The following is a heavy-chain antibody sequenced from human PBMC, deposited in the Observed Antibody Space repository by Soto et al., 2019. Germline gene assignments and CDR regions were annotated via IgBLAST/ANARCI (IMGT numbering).Heavy chain of an antibody. D-gene: IGHD3-16*02. J-gene: IGHJ4*02. V-gene: IGHV4-30-4*01. CDR1: GFYISSGDYY. Sequence: SETLSLTSTVSGFYISSGDYYWSWIRQPPGKGLEWIGYIYYSGSTYYNPSLKSRVTISVDTSKNQFSLKLSSVTAADTAVYYCARSIMITFGGVIVFDYWGQGTLVTVSS. CDR3: ARSIMITFGGVIVFDY. CDR2: IYYSGST.